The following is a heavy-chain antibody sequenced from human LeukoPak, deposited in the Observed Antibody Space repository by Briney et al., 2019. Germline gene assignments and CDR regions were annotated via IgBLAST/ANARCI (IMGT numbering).Heavy chain of an antibody. CDR2: IYYSGST. Sequence: SETLSLTCTVSGGSISSSSYYWGWIRQPPGKGLEWIGSIYYSGSTYYNPSLKSRVTISVDTSKNQFSLKLSSVTAADTAVYYCARGHAMIVYPQLDYWGQGTLVTVSS. V-gene: IGHV4-39*07. CDR1: GGSISSSSYY. D-gene: IGHD3-22*01. CDR3: ARGHAMIVYPQLDY. J-gene: IGHJ4*02.